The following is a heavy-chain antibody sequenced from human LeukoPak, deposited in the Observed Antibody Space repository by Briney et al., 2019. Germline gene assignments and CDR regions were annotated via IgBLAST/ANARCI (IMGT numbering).Heavy chain of an antibody. Sequence: PSETLSLTCTVSGGSISSYYWSWIRQPPGKGLEWIGYIYYSGSTNYNPSLKSRVTISVDTSKNQFSLKLSSVTAADTAVYYCARDSSMVRGVCDYWGQGTLVTVSS. CDR2: IYYSGST. J-gene: IGHJ4*02. D-gene: IGHD3-10*01. V-gene: IGHV4-59*12. CDR1: GGSISSYY. CDR3: ARDSSMVRGVCDY.